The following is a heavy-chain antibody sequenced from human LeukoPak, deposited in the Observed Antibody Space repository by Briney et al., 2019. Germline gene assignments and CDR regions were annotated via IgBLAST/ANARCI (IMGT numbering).Heavy chain of an antibody. V-gene: IGHV3-15*01. D-gene: IGHD6-19*01. J-gene: IGHJ4*02. CDR1: GFTFCNAW. Sequence: TGGSLRLSCVASGFTFCNAWMSWVRQAPGKGREWGGRIKSKTDGGTIDYDAPVKGRFTISRDDSKNTLYLQMNSLRADDTAVYYCARDLAVAGTVDYWGQGTLVTGSS. CDR3: ARDLAVAGTVDY. CDR2: IKSKTDGGTI.